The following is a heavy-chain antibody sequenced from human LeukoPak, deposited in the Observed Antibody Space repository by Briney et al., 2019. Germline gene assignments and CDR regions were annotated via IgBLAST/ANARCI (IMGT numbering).Heavy chain of an antibody. J-gene: IGHJ4*02. D-gene: IGHD5-18*01. CDR2: IYHSGST. CDR3: ARRPREYNSGLPEGFDN. Sequence: SETLSLTCTVSGGSISSGDYYWSWIRQPPGKGLEWIGYIYHSGSTYYNPSLKSRVTISVDTSKNQFSLELSSVTAADTAVYYCARRPREYNSGLPEGFDNWGQGTLVTVSS. V-gene: IGHV4-30-2*01. CDR1: GGSISSGDYY.